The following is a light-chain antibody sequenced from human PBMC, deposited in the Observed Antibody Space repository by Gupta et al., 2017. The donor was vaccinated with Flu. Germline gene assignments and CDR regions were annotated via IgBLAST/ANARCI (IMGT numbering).Light chain of an antibody. CDR3: QQCNTYPLT. CDR1: ESIGSW. J-gene: IGKJ3*01. V-gene: IGKV1-5*03. Sequence: DIQMTQSPSTLSASVGDRVTITCRASESIGSWLAWYQQKPGKAPKLLIYQASSLENGVPGRFSGRGSGTEFTLTISSLQPDDFASYFCQQCNTYPLTFGPGTTV. CDR2: QAS.